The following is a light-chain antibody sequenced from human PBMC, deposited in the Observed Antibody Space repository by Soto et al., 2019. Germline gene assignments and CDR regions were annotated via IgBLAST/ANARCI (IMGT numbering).Light chain of an antibody. J-gene: IGKJ1*01. CDR1: QTISSW. CDR2: KAS. CDR3: HLYNSYSEA. V-gene: IGKV1-5*03. Sequence: DIQMTQSPSTLSGSVGDRVTITCRASQTISSWLAWYQQKPGKAPKLLIYKASTLKSGLTSRFSGSGSGTEFTLTISSLQADDFATYYCHLYNSYSEAVGHGPKVELK.